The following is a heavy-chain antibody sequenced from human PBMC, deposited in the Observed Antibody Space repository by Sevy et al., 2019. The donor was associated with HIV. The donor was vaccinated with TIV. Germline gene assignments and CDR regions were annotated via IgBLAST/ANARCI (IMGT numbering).Heavy chain of an antibody. Sequence: ASVKVSCKASGGTFSSYAISWVRQAPGQGLEWMGGIIPIFGTANYAQKFQGRVTITADKSTSTAHMELSSLRSEDTAVYYCAMAVGRWLRFGNYWGQGTLVTVSS. J-gene: IGHJ4*02. CDR3: AMAVGRWLRFGNY. V-gene: IGHV1-69*06. D-gene: IGHD5-12*01. CDR2: IIPIFGTA. CDR1: GGTFSSYA.